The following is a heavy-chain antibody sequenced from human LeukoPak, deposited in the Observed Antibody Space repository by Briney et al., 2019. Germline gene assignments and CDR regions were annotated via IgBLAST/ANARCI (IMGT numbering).Heavy chain of an antibody. D-gene: IGHD3-10*01. CDR3: ARGNHYYGSGSYYTRNWFDP. J-gene: IGHJ5*02. Sequence: SETLSLTCAVYGGSFSGYYWSWIRQPPGKGLEWIGEINHSGGTNYNPSLKSRVTISVDTSKNQFSLKLSSVTAADTAVYYCARGNHYYGSGSYYTRNWFDPWGQGTLVTVSS. CDR1: GGSFSGYY. CDR2: INHSGGT. V-gene: IGHV4-34*01.